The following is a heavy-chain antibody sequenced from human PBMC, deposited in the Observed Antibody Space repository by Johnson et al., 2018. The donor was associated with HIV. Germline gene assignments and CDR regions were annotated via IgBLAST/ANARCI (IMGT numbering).Heavy chain of an antibody. CDR1: GFTFSSYG. CDR2: ISSSGSTI. J-gene: IGHJ3*02. D-gene: IGHD1-14*01. V-gene: IGHV3-48*01. CDR3: ARGPKNPGLDAFDI. Sequence: VQLVESGGGVVQPGGSLRLSCAASGFTFSSYGMHWIRQAPGKGLEWVSYISSSGSTIYYADSVKGRFTISRDNSKNTLYLQMNSLRAEDTAVYYCARGPKNPGLDAFDIWGQGTVVTVSS.